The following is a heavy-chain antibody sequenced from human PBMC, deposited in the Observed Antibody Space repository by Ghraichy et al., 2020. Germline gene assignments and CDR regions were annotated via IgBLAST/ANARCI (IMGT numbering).Heavy chain of an antibody. D-gene: IGHD2-15*01. CDR1: GFTVSSNY. CDR2: IYSGGST. Sequence: GGSLRLSCAASGFTVSSNYMSCVRQAPGKRLEWVSVIYSGGSTYYADSVKGRFTISRDNSKNTLYLQMNSLRAEDTAVYYCARVRRVTAYADYWGQGTLVTVSS. V-gene: IGHV3-66*02. J-gene: IGHJ4*02. CDR3: ARVRRVTAYADY.